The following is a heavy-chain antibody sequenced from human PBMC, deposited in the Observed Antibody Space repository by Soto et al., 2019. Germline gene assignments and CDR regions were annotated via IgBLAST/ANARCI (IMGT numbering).Heavy chain of an antibody. J-gene: IGHJ6*02. CDR1: GFSLTGYY. V-gene: IGHV1-2*02. CDR2: SNPNTGGT. CDR3: ARERYQILSAGMDV. Sequence: QVHLVQSGAEVKMPGVSMKVSCKVSGFSLTGYYFHWIRAAPGQGLEWLGWSNPNTGGTTYAQRFQCRVTLTWDASINTAYMELSSLRSDDTAMYYCARERYQILSAGMDVWGQGTSCTVSS. D-gene: IGHD2-15*01.